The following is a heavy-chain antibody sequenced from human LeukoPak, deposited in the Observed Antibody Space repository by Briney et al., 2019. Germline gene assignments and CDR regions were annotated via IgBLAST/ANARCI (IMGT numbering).Heavy chain of an antibody. V-gene: IGHV4-4*07. D-gene: IGHD5-24*01. CDR3: ARAMAPNWFDP. CDR1: GGSVTSYY. J-gene: IGHJ5*02. Sequence: SETLSLTCSVSGGSVTSYYWNWIRQTAGKGLEWIGRMNSSGRTNYNSSLRSRVTMSVDTSKNQFSLKLSSVTAADTAVYYCARAMAPNWFDPWGQGTLVTVSS. CDR2: MNSSGRT.